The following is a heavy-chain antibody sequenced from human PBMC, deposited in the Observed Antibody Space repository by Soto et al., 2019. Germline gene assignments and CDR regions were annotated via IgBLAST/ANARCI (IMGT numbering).Heavy chain of an antibody. CDR1: GFTFSGHA. D-gene: IGHD3-10*01. V-gene: IGHV3-23*01. CDR3: ARKVSGSTGRPDLWYFDL. J-gene: IGHJ2*01. CDR2: ISGGGDAT. Sequence: EVQLLDSGGGLVQPGGSLRLSCAASGFTFSGHALTWVRQAPGKGLEWVSAISGGGDATFYADSVKGRFTISRDNSKNTLYLQMNTLRAEDTAVYYCARKVSGSTGRPDLWYFDLWGRGTLVTVSS.